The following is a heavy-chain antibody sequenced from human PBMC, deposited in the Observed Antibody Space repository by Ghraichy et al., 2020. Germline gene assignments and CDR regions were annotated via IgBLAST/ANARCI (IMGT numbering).Heavy chain of an antibody. Sequence: GGSLRLSCAASGFTFSGYWMSWVRQAPGKGLEWVANINQDGSEKYYVDSVKGRFTISRDNAKDSLYLQMNSLRAEDTAVYYCARDRTGRSAWYPLGYWGQGTLVTVSS. J-gene: IGHJ4*02. D-gene: IGHD6-19*01. CDR2: INQDGSEK. CDR1: GFTFSGYW. CDR3: ARDRTGRSAWYPLGY. V-gene: IGHV3-7*03.